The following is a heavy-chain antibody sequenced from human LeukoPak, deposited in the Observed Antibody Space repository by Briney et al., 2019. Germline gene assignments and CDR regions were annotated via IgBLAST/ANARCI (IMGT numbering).Heavy chain of an antibody. CDR3: ARDRGEYSYGYHQDYYYYGMDV. V-gene: IGHV3-23*01. J-gene: IGHJ6*02. D-gene: IGHD5-18*01. CDR1: GFTFSSYA. CDR2: ISGSGGST. Sequence: GGSLRLSCAASGFTFSSYAMSWVRQAPGKGLEWVSAISGSGGSTYYADSVKGRFTISRDNSKNTLYLQMNSLRAEDTAVYYCARDRGEYSYGYHQDYYYYGMDVWGQGTTVTVSS.